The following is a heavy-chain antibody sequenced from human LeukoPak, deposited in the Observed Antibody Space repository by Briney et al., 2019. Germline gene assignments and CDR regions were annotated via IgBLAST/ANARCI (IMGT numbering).Heavy chain of an antibody. J-gene: IGHJ6*02. D-gene: IGHD5-18*01. Sequence: ASVKVSCKASGCTFTGYYMHWVRQAPGQGLEWMGWINPNSGGTNYAQKFQGRVTMTRDTSISTAYMELSRLRSDDTAVYYCATAQTPPWIQLWLQSYGMDVWGQGTTVTVSS. CDR2: INPNSGGT. CDR3: ATAQTPPWIQLWLQSYGMDV. CDR1: GCTFTGYY. V-gene: IGHV1-2*02.